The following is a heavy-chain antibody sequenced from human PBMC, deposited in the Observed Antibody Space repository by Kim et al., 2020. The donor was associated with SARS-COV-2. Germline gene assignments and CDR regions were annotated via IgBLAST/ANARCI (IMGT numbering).Heavy chain of an antibody. D-gene: IGHD1-26*01. CDR2: ISYDGSNK. J-gene: IGHJ4*02. CDR1: GFTFSSYG. Sequence: GGSLRLSCAASGFTFSSYGMHWVRQAPGKGLEWVAVISYDGSNKYYADSVKGRFTISRDNSKNTLYLQMNSLRAEDTAVYYCAKGGQWEPLDYWGQGTMVTVSS. V-gene: IGHV3-30*18. CDR3: AKGGQWEPLDY.